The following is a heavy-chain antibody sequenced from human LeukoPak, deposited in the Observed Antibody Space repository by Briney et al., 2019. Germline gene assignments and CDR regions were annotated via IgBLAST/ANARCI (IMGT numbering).Heavy chain of an antibody. D-gene: IGHD6-19*01. CDR3: ARGYGNIAVAGYYYYYYMDV. J-gene: IGHJ6*03. CDR1: GGSISSYY. CDR2: IYYSGST. Sequence: PSGTLSLTCTVPGGSISSYYWSWIRHPPGKGLEWIAYIYYSGSTNYNPSLKSRVTISVDTSKNQFSLKLSSVTAADTAVYYCARGYGNIAVAGYYYYYYMDVWGKGTTVTVSS. V-gene: IGHV4-59*01.